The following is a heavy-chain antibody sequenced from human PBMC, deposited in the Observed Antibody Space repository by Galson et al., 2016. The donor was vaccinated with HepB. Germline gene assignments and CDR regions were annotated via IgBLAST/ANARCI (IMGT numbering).Heavy chain of an antibody. CDR2: IKQDGSEK. V-gene: IGHV3-7*01. CDR3: ARVFPARCSGRSCFSEGAFDI. D-gene: IGHD2-15*01. Sequence: SLRLSCAASGFTFHTYWMSWVRQAPGKGLEWVANIKQDGSEKYYVGSVRGRFTISRDNANNSLYLQMNSLRAEDTAIYYCARVFPARCSGRSCFSEGAFDIWGQGTMVIVSS. CDR1: GFTFHTYW. J-gene: IGHJ3*02.